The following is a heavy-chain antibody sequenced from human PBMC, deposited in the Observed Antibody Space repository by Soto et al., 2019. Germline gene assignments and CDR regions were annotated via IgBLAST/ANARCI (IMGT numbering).Heavy chain of an antibody. J-gene: IGHJ4*02. D-gene: IGHD2-2*01. CDR3: AKVADIVVVPAAHTFDY. CDR2: ISGSGGST. V-gene: IGHV3-23*01. CDR1: GFTFSSYA. Sequence: EVQLLESGGGLVQPGGSPRLSCAASGFTFSSYAMSWVRQAPGKGLEWVSAISGSGGSTYYADSVKGRFTISRDNSKNTLYLQMNSLRAEDTAVYYCAKVADIVVVPAAHTFDYWGQGTLVTVSS.